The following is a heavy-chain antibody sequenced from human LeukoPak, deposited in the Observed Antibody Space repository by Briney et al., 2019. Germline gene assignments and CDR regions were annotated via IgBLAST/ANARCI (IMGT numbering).Heavy chain of an antibody. Sequence: SQTLSLTCTVSGGSISSGSYYWRWIRQPAGTGLEWIGRIYTSGNTNYNPSLKSRVTISVDTSKNQFSLKLSSVTAADTAVYYCARDPLDFFDYWGQGTLVTVSS. V-gene: IGHV4-61*02. CDR2: IYTSGNT. J-gene: IGHJ4*02. CDR3: ARDPLDFFDY. CDR1: GGSISSGSYY.